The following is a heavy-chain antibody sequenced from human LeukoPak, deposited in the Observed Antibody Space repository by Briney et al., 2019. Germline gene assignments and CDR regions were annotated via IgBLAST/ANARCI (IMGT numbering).Heavy chain of an antibody. CDR1: GYTFTGYY. V-gene: IGHV1-2*02. CDR2: INPNSGGT. J-gene: IGHJ5*02. Sequence: GASVKVSCKASGYTFTGYYMHWVRQAPGQGLEWMGWINPNSGGTNYAQKFQGRVTMTRDTSISTAYMELSSLRPEDMAVYYCARSGSSSWKGSGFDPWGQGTLVTVSS. CDR3: ARSGSSSWKGSGFDP. D-gene: IGHD6-13*01.